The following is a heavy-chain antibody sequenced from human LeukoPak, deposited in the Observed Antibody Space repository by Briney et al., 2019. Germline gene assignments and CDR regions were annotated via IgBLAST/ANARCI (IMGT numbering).Heavy chain of an antibody. V-gene: IGHV3-74*01. CDR3: ARERGYGDAFDL. CDR1: GFTFSSYW. D-gene: IGHD5-18*01. CDR2: INTDGSNT. Sequence: PGGSLRLSCAASGFTFSSYWMQWVRQAPGKGLVWVSRINTDGSNTNYADSVKGRFTISRDNAKNTLYLQMSSLRAEDTAVYYCARERGYGDAFDLWGQGTMVTVSS. J-gene: IGHJ3*01.